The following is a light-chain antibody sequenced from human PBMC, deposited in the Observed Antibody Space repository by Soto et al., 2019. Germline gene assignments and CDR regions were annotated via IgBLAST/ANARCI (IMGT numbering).Light chain of an antibody. Sequence: QSVLTQPPSASGTPGQRVTISCSGSQSNMGSYFVNWYQVFPGTAPKLLIYATDQRPSGVPDRFSASKSGTSASLAINGPQSEDEAEYFCATWEGSLKAHWVFGGGTKLTVL. V-gene: IGLV1-44*01. J-gene: IGLJ3*02. CDR3: ATWEGSLKAHWV. CDR2: ATD. CDR1: QSNMGSYF.